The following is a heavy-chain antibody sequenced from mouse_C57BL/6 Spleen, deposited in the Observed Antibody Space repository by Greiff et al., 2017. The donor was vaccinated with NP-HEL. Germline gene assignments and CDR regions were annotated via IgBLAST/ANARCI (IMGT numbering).Heavy chain of an antibody. Sequence: EVKLMESGAELVRPGASVKLSCTASGFNIKDDYMHWVKQRPEQGLEWIGWIDPENGDTEYASKFQGKATITAAKSSSTAYMQLSSLTSEDSAVYYCARVGSFDYWGQGTTLTVSS. CDR2: IDPENGDT. J-gene: IGHJ2*01. V-gene: IGHV14-4*01. CDR3: ARVGSFDY. CDR1: GFNIKDDY. D-gene: IGHD1-1*01.